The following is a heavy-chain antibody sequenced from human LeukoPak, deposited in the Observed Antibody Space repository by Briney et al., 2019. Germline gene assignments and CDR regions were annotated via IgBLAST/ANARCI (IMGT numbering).Heavy chain of an antibody. CDR1: EGTFSHHA. V-gene: IGHV1-69*05. Sequence: SVKVSCKASEGTFSHHAITWVRQAPGQGLEWVGGIIPVFAITDYAQKFQGRVTFTTDEGTSTAYMELSGLRSEDTAVYYCARVDPALNPDAFDIWGQGTMVTVSS. CDR2: IIPVFAIT. CDR3: ARVDPALNPDAFDI. D-gene: IGHD2-8*01. J-gene: IGHJ3*02.